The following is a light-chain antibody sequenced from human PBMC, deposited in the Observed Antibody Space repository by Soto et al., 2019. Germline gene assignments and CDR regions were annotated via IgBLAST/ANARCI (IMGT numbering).Light chain of an antibody. V-gene: IGLV2-14*01. Sequence: QSVLTQPASVSGSPGQSITISCTGTSDVGAFNYVSWYLQYPGKAPKLMIYEVGNRPSGVSNRFSGSKSGNTASLTISGLQAEDEADYYCCSYASGSIYVFGTGTKVTVL. J-gene: IGLJ1*01. CDR3: CSYASGSIYV. CDR2: EVG. CDR1: SDVGAFNY.